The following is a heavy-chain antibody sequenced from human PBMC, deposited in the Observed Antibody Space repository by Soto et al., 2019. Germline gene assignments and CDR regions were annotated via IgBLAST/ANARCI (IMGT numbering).Heavy chain of an antibody. CDR1: GFTFSSYG. D-gene: IGHD4-17*01. V-gene: IGHV3-30*03. CDR2: ISYDGSNK. CDR3: XXXXXRXQXXXXXFXL. Sequence: QVQLVESGGGVVQPGRSLRLSCAASGFTFSSYGMHWVXQAXXXGLEXVAVISYDGSNKYYADSVKGRFTISRDNSXXXXXXXXXXXXXXXXXXXXXXXXXXRXQXXXXXFXLWGRGTLVTVSS. J-gene: IGHJ2*01.